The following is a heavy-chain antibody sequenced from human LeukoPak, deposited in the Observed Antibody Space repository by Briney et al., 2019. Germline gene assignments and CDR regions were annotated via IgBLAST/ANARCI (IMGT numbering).Heavy chain of an antibody. CDR2: ISYDGSKK. Sequence: GGSLRLSCAASGFTFSSYAMHWVRQAPGKGLEWVAVISYDGSKKYYADSVKGRFTISRDNSKNTLYLQMNSLRAEDTAVYYRARDNQYCSGGSCYPIYYFDYWGQGTLVTVSS. CDR3: ARDNQYCSGGSCYPIYYFDY. V-gene: IGHV3-30-3*01. J-gene: IGHJ4*02. CDR1: GFTFSSYA. D-gene: IGHD2-15*01.